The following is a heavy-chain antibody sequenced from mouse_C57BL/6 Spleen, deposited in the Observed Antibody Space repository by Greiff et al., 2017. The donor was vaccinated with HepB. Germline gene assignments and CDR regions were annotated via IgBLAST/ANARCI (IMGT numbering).Heavy chain of an antibody. CDR3: TRGVTTFDY. CDR2: IDPETGGT. CDR1: GYTFTDYE. Sequence: VKLMESGAELVRPGASVTLSCKASGYTFTDYEMHWVKQTPVHGLEWIGAIDPETGGTAYNQKFKGKAILTADKSSSTAYMELRSLTSEDSAVYYCTRGVTTFDYWGQGTTLTVSS. D-gene: IGHD2-2*01. V-gene: IGHV1-15*01. J-gene: IGHJ2*01.